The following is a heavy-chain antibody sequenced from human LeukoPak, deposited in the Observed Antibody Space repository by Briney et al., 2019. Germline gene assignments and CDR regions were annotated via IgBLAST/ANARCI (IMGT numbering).Heavy chain of an antibody. CDR2: ISAYNGNT. CDR1: GYXFTSYG. Sequence: ASVKVSCKASGYXFTSYGISWVRQAPGQGLEWMGWISAYNGNTNYAQKLQGRVTTTTDTSTSTAYMELRSLRSDDTAVYYCAVIAYCGGDCYSGAFDIWGQGTMVTVSS. V-gene: IGHV1-18*01. CDR3: AVIAYCGGDCYSGAFDI. J-gene: IGHJ3*02. D-gene: IGHD2-21*02.